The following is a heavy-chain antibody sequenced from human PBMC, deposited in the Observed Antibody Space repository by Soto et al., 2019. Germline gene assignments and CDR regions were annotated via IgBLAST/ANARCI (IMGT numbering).Heavy chain of an antibody. D-gene: IGHD3-10*01. CDR3: ARGYWRFGESYYFDY. CDR2: ILSGGDT. J-gene: IGHJ4*02. V-gene: IGHV3-53*01. CDR1: DFTVSSGY. Sequence: GGSLRLSCAASDFTVSSGYMSWVRQAPGMGLEWVSVILSGGDTYYADSVKGRFTVSRDNSQNTVYLQMNSLRGEDTATYYCARGYWRFGESYYFDYWGQGSLVTVSS.